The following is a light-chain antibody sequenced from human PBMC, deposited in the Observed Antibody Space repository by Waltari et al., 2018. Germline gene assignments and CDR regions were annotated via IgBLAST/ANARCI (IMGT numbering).Light chain of an antibody. CDR2: DGS. Sequence: EIVLTQSPATLSLSPGERATLSCRASQSVNSNLAWYQQQPGQAPRLLIYDGSRRASGIPARFSGSGSGTDFTLTIGSLEPEDSAVYYCQQRGHWPPDATFGPGTKIEIK. CDR3: QQRGHWPPDAT. CDR1: QSVNSN. J-gene: IGKJ3*01. V-gene: IGKV3-11*01.